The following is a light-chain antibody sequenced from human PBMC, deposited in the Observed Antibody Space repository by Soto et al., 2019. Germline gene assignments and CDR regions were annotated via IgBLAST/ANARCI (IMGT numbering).Light chain of an antibody. Sequence: QSVLTQPPSASGSPGQSVTISCTGTSSDFGGYNYVSWYQQHPGKAPKLMIYEVSKRPSGVPDRFSGSKSGSTASLTVSGLQAEDEADYYCSSYAGSNHPYVFGTGTKVTV. CDR3: SSYAGSNHPYV. CDR2: EVS. CDR1: SSDFGGYNY. V-gene: IGLV2-8*01. J-gene: IGLJ1*01.